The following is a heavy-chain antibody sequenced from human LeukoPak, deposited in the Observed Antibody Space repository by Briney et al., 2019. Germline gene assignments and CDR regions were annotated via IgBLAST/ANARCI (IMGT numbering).Heavy chain of an antibody. CDR2: ISHDGENK. CDR3: ATITGSPDY. Sequence: GGSLRLSCAASGFTFSSYAMSWVRQAPGKGLEWVALISHDGENKFYADSVRGRFTISRDNSRNTVYLQMGSLRAEDTSLYYCATITGSPDYWGQGSLVTVSS. D-gene: IGHD1-20*01. V-gene: IGHV3-30*02. CDR1: GFTFSSYA. J-gene: IGHJ4*02.